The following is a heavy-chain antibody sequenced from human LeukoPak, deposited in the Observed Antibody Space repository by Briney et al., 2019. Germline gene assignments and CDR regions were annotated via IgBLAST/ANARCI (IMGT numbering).Heavy chain of an antibody. CDR1: GGSISSSNW. V-gene: IGHV4-4*02. J-gene: IGHJ4*02. CDR3: ARTNYGLGYHFDY. Sequence: SETLSLTCAVSGGSISSSNWWSWVRQFPGKGLEWIGEIYHSGITNNNPSLKSRLTISVDKSRNQLSLKLSSVTAADTAVYYCARTNYGLGYHFDYWGQGTLVTVSS. CDR2: IYHSGIT. D-gene: IGHD3-10*01.